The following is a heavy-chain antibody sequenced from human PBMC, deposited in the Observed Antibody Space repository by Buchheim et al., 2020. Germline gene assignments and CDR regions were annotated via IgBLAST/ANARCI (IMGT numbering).Heavy chain of an antibody. CDR2: ISDDGSNR. V-gene: IGHV3-30*18. J-gene: IGHJ4*02. D-gene: IGHD6-19*01. CDR1: GFTFSSYG. CDR3: AKDPNPTQWQAPHPVDY. Sequence: QVQLVESGGGVVQPGRSLRLSCAASGFTFSSYGMHWVRQAPGKGLEWVAVISDDGSNRYYADSVKGRFTISRDNSKNTLYLRMNSLRAVDTAVYYCAKDPNPTQWQAPHPVDYWGQGTL.